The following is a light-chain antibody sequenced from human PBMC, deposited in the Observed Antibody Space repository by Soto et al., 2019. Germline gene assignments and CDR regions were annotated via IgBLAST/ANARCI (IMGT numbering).Light chain of an antibody. Sequence: QSALTQPASVSGSPGQSITISCTGTSSDIGGSKFVSWYKQSPGRAPKLIIYDVNNRPSGVSNRFSGSKSGNTASLTISGLQAEDEADYYCSAYTTSRTLFGGGTKLTVL. CDR2: DVN. CDR1: SSDIGGSKF. V-gene: IGLV2-14*01. CDR3: SAYTTSRTL. J-gene: IGLJ2*01.